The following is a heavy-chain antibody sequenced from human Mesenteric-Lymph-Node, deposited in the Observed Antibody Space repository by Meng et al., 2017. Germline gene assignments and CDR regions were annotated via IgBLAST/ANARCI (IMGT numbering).Heavy chain of an antibody. D-gene: IGHD6-13*01. V-gene: IGHV3-30*01. J-gene: IGHJ4*02. Sequence: GESLKISCAASGFTFSSYWMSWVRQAPGKGLEWVAVISYDGSNKYYADSVKGRFTISRDNSKNTLYLQMNSLRAEDTAVYYCARNSIAAEWGQGTLVTVSS. CDR3: ARNSIAAE. CDR2: ISYDGSNK. CDR1: GFTFSSYW.